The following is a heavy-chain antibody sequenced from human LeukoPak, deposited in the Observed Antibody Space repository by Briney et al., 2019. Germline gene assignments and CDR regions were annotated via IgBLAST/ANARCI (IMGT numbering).Heavy chain of an antibody. V-gene: IGHV3-66*01. D-gene: IGHD3-9*01. Sequence: GGSLRLSCAASGFTVSSNYMSWVRQAPGKGLEWVSVIYSGGSTYYADSVKGRFTISRDNSKNTLYLQMNSLRAEDTAVYYCANLLLTGYSTINEYYGMDVWGQGTTVTVSS. CDR3: ANLLLTGYSTINEYYGMDV. CDR1: GFTVSSNY. CDR2: IYSGGST. J-gene: IGHJ6*02.